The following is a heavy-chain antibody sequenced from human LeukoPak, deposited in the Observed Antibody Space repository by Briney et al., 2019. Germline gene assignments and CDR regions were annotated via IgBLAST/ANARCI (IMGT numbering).Heavy chain of an antibody. D-gene: IGHD6-13*01. CDR1: GGTFSSYA. Sequence: SVKVSCKASGGTFSSYAISWVRQAPGQGLEWMGGIIPIFGTANYAQKLQGRVTMTTDTSTSTAYMELRSLRSDDTAVYYCARTVGTIAAAHTFDYWGQGTLVTVSS. J-gene: IGHJ4*02. CDR2: IIPIFGTA. CDR3: ARTVGTIAAAHTFDY. V-gene: IGHV1-69*05.